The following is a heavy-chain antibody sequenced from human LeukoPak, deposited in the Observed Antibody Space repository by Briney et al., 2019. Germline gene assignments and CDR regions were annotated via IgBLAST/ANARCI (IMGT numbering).Heavy chain of an antibody. Sequence: SETLSLTCTVSGGSISSYYWSWIRQPPGKGLEWIGYIYYSGSTNYNPSLKSRVTISVDTSKNQFSLKLSSVTAVDTAVYYCARDGFEGVDYWGQGTLVTVSS. J-gene: IGHJ4*02. CDR1: GGSISSYY. CDR2: IYYSGST. D-gene: IGHD3-16*01. CDR3: ARDGFEGVDY. V-gene: IGHV4-59*01.